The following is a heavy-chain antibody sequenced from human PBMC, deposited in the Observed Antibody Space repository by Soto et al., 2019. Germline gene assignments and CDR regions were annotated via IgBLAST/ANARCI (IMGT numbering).Heavy chain of an antibody. CDR1: GGSISSYY. D-gene: IGHD4-17*01. J-gene: IGHJ4*02. V-gene: IGHV4-59*01. CDR3: ARSPWTSYGDYLYYFDY. CDR2: IYYSGST. Sequence: SETLSLTCTVSGGSISSYYWSWIRQPPGKGLEWIGYIYYSGSTNYNPSLKSRVTISVDTSKNQFSLKLSSVTAADTAVYYCARSPWTSYGDYLYYFDYWGQGTLVTVSS.